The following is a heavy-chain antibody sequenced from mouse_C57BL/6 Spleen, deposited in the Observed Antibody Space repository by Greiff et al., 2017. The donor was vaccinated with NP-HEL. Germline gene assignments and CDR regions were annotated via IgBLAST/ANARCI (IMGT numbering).Heavy chain of an antibody. J-gene: IGHJ4*01. CDR3: ARDDGYYDGHYYAMDY. Sequence: VQLQQPGAELVRPGSSVKLSCKASGYTFTSYWMDWVKQRPGQGLEWIGNIYPSDSETHYNQKFKDKATLTVDKSSSTAYMQLSSLTSEDSAVYYCARDDGYYDGHYYAMDYRGQGTSVTVSS. V-gene: IGHV1-61*01. CDR1: GYTFTSYW. CDR2: IYPSDSET. D-gene: IGHD2-3*01.